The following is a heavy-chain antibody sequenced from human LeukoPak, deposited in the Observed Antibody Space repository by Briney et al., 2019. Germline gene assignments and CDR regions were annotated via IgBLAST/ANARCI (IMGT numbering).Heavy chain of an antibody. CDR1: GFTFSTYG. CDR3: AELGITMIGGV. D-gene: IGHD3-10*02. Sequence: GGSLRLSCVASGFTFSTYGMSWVRQAPGKGLEWVSAISGSGGSTYYADSVKGRFTISRDNAKNSLYLQMNSLRAEDTAVYYCAELGITMIGGVWGKGTTVTISS. J-gene: IGHJ6*04. CDR2: ISGSGGST. V-gene: IGHV3-23*01.